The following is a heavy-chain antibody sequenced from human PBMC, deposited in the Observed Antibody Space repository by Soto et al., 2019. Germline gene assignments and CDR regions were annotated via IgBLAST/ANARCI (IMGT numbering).Heavy chain of an antibody. CDR1: GYPFSSYG. CDR2: TSAFYGTS. D-gene: IGHD2-15*01. CDR3: ARLVVAGRPLDY. V-gene: IGHV1-18*04. J-gene: IGHJ4*02. Sequence: QVHLVQSAAEVKKPGASVTVSCKASGYPFSSYGITWVRQAPGQGLEWMGWTSAFYGTSTYSEKFRGRVTMTIDTSTSTAYMDLTSLKSDDTAVYYCARLVVAGRPLDYWGQGTLVTFSS.